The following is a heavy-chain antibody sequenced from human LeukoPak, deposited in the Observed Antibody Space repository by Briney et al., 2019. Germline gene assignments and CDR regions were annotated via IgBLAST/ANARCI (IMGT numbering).Heavy chain of an antibody. CDR3: AKGPNDSSNYLFDY. D-gene: IGHD4-11*01. J-gene: IGHJ4*02. CDR2: IVGSWGDT. Sequence: GGSLRLSCAASGFTFSRHAMSWVRRAPGKGLEWVSVIVGSWGDTYYADAVKGRFTISRDNSKNTLNVQMTSLEAEDPAVYYCAKGPNDSSNYLFDYWGQGTLVTVSS. V-gene: IGHV3-23*01. CDR1: GFTFSRHA.